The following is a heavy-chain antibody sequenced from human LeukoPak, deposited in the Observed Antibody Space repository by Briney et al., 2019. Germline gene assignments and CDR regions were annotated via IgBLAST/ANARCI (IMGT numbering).Heavy chain of an antibody. Sequence: PGGSLRLSCAASGFTASTNYMSWVLQAPGKGLEWVSVIYSGDSTYYADSVKGRFTISRDNSKNTLYLQMNSLRAEDTAVYYCARGSGGHGGGPAFDYWGQGTLVTVSS. CDR2: IYSGDST. CDR3: ARGSGGHGGGPAFDY. J-gene: IGHJ4*02. V-gene: IGHV3-53*01. CDR1: GFTASTNY. D-gene: IGHD2-15*01.